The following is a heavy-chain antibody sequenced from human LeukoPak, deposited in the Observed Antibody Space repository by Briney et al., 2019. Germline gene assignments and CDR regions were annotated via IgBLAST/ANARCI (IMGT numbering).Heavy chain of an antibody. Sequence: GGSLRLSCAASGFTFSTFAMIWVRQPPGKGLEWVSSIFPSGGEIHYADSVKGRFTISRDNSKNTLYLQMNSLKTEDTAVYYCTRDPYGDYARYFDYWGQGTLVSVSS. D-gene: IGHD4-17*01. CDR1: GFTFSTFA. CDR3: TRDPYGDYARYFDY. V-gene: IGHV3-23*01. CDR2: IFPSGGEI. J-gene: IGHJ4*01.